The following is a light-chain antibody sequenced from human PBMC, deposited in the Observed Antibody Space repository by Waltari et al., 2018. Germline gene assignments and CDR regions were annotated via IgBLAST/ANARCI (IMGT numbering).Light chain of an antibody. J-gene: IGKJ4*01. CDR3: QQYDISPLT. CDR1: QTVRTTY. CDR2: DTS. Sequence: EIVLTQSPGTLSLSPGERATLSCRASQTVRTTYLAWYQQKPGQAPTLLIYDTSGWATGIPDSFSGSGSGTDFSLTISSLEPEDFAVYYCQQYDISPLTFGGGTKVETK. V-gene: IGKV3-20*01.